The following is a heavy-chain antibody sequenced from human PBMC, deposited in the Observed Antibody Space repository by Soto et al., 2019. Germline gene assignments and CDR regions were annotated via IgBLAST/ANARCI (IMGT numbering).Heavy chain of an antibody. CDR1: GGSISSGDYY. CDR2: ICYSGST. D-gene: IGHD1-20*01. CDR3: ARAPYNWNDGGDY. Sequence: QVQLQESGPGLVKPSQTLSLTCTVSGGSISSGDYYWSWIRQPPGKGLEWIGYICYSGSTYYDPSPKSRVTISVDTPKTQFSLQLSSVTAADTAVYYCARAPYNWNDGGDYWGQGTLVTVSS. J-gene: IGHJ4*02. V-gene: IGHV4-30-4*01.